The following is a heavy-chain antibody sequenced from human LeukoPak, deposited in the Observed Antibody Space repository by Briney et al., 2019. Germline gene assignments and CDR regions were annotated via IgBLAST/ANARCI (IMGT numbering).Heavy chain of an antibody. Sequence: GGPLRLSCAASGFPLSSHWMIWVPPAPGKGLEWVANIRQDGGDKYNVDSVKGRFTISRDNAKNTLYLQMNSLTAEDTAVYYCARDYSFAFDLWGQGTLVTVSS. D-gene: IGHD5-18*01. CDR1: GFPLSSHW. CDR3: ARDYSFAFDL. CDR2: IRQDGGDK. J-gene: IGHJ4*02. V-gene: IGHV3-7*05.